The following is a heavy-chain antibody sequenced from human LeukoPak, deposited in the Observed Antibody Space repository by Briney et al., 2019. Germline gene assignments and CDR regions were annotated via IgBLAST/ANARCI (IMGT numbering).Heavy chain of an antibody. CDR2: ISNRGSTI. D-gene: IGHD3-22*01. CDR1: GFTFSDFY. J-gene: IGHJ4*02. V-gene: IGHV3-11*01. Sequence: GGSLRLSCAASGFTFSDFYMTWIRQAPGKGLEWVSYISNRGSTIHYADSVRGRFTISRDNAKKSLYLQMNSLRAEDTAVYYCARSADRSGYFREITLYYFDYWGQGTLVTVSS. CDR3: ARSADRSGYFREITLYYFDY.